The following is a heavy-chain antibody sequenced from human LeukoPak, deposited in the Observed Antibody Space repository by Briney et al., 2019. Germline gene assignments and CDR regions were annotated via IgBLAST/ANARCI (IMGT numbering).Heavy chain of an antibody. J-gene: IGHJ6*03. CDR3: ARQAVPAAIQYYYYYMDV. V-gene: IGHV5-51*01. D-gene: IGHD2-2*01. CDR1: GCIFTSYW. Sequence: GGSLQISCKGSGCIFTSYWIGWVRQLPGKGLEWMGIIYPGDSDTRYSPSFQGQVTISADKSISTAYLQWSSLKASDTAMYYCARQAVPAAIQYYYYYMDVWGKGTTVTVSS. CDR2: IYPGDSDT.